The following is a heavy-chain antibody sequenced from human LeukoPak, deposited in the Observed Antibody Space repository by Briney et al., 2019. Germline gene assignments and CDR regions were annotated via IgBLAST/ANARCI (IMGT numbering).Heavy chain of an antibody. CDR1: GDSMRNYY. J-gene: IGHJ3*02. D-gene: IGHD1-26*01. CDR2: INYGGNT. CDR3: ARIPTHRGRETNSNTRI. V-gene: IGHV4-59*01. Sequence: SETLSLTCTVSGDSMRNYYWNWIRQSPDKGLEWVGLINYGGNTYYNPSLLSRITMSVDTSKKQFSLNLRSVTTADTAVYYCARIPTHRGRETNSNTRIWGQGTMVTVSS.